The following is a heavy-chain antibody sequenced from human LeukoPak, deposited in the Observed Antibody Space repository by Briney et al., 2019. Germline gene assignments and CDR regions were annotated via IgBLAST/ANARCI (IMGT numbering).Heavy chain of an antibody. J-gene: IGHJ3*02. Sequence: SETLSLTCAVYGGSFSDYYWSWIRQPPGKGLEWIGEINHSGSTNYNPSLKSRVTISVDTSKNQFSLKLSSVTAADTAVYYCARADGYSYGYGDIWGQGTMVTVSS. D-gene: IGHD5-18*01. V-gene: IGHV4-34*01. CDR1: GGSFSDYY. CDR2: INHSGST. CDR3: ARADGYSYGYGDI.